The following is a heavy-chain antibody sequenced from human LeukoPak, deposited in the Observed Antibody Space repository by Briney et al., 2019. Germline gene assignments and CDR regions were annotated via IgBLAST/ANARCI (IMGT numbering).Heavy chain of an antibody. D-gene: IGHD1-26*01. Sequence: SETLSLTCAVSGGSISSGGYSWSWIRQPPGKGLEWIGYIYHSGSTYYNPSLKSRVTISVDRSKNQFSLKLSSVTAADTAVYYCARDTSGSYLVWGQGTLVTVSS. V-gene: IGHV4-30-2*01. CDR1: GGSISSGGYS. J-gene: IGHJ4*02. CDR2: IYHSGST. CDR3: ARDTSGSYLV.